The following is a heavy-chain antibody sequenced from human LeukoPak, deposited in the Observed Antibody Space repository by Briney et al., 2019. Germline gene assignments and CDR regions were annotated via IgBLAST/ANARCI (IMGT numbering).Heavy chain of an antibody. J-gene: IGHJ4*02. CDR3: ARGTSPGIAATGPLDY. D-gene: IGHD6-13*01. V-gene: IGHV3-23*01. Sequence: QAGGSLRLSCAASGFTFSSYAMSWVRQAPGKGLEWVSAISGSGGSTYYADSVKGRFTISRDNSKNTLYLQMNSLRAEDTAVYYCARGTSPGIAATGPLDYWGQGTLVTVSS. CDR2: ISGSGGST. CDR1: GFTFSSYA.